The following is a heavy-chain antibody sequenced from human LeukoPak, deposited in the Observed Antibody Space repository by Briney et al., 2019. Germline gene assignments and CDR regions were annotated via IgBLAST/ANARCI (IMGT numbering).Heavy chain of an antibody. D-gene: IGHD1-26*01. Sequence: TVKASCKASRYTFTSYDINCMRHHNGPSLECMGWMNPNSGNTGYAQKFQGRVTMTRNTSISTACMELSSLRSEDTAVYYCARVFHSGSYGIHWGQGTLVTVSS. CDR2: MNPNSGNT. V-gene: IGHV1-8*01. CDR3: ARVFHSGSYGIH. J-gene: IGHJ4*02. CDR1: RYTFTSYD.